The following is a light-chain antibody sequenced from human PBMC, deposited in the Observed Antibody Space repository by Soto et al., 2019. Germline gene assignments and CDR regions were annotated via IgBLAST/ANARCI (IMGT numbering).Light chain of an antibody. V-gene: IGKV1-9*01. J-gene: IGKJ4*01. CDR1: QGISSY. CDR3: QQLDSYPLT. Sequence: PLTQSPSFLSASVGDSVTITCRASQGISSYLAWYQQKPGKAPKLLIYAASTLQSGVPSGFSGSGSGTEFTLTISSLQPEDFATYYCQQLDSYPLTFGGGTKVAIK. CDR2: AAS.